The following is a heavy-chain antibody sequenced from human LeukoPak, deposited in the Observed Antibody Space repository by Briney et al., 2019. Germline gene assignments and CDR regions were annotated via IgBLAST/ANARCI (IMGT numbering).Heavy chain of an antibody. J-gene: IGHJ4*02. D-gene: IGHD1-26*01. CDR1: GYTFTSYG. V-gene: IGHV1-18*01. Sequence: ASVEVSCKTSGYTFTSYGISWVRQAPGQGLEWMGWISTDNGNTNYAQKVQGRVTMTTDTSTSTAYMESRSLRSDDTAVYYCARDPSGSYDFDYWGQGTLVTVSS. CDR2: ISTDNGNT. CDR3: ARDPSGSYDFDY.